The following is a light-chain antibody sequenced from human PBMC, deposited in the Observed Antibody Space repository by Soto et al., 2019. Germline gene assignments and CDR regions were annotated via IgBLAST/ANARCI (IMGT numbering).Light chain of an antibody. CDR2: GAS. J-gene: IGKJ1*01. V-gene: IGKV3-20*01. CDR3: QQYSGSPTWT. Sequence: EIVLTQSPGTLSLSPGKRATLSCRASQSVSSSYLAWYQQKPGQAPRLLIYGASSRATGIPDRFSGSGSGTDFTLTISRLEPEDFAVYYCQQYSGSPTWTFGQGTKVEIK. CDR1: QSVSSSY.